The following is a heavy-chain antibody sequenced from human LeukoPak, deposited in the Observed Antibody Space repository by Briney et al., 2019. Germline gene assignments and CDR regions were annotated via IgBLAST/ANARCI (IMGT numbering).Heavy chain of an antibody. D-gene: IGHD6-13*01. CDR3: ARDPSYSSSWYARYWYFDL. Sequence: SQTLSLTCAISGDSVSSNSAAWNWIRQSPSRGLEWLGRTYYRSKWYNDYAVSVKSRITINPDTSKNQFSLQLNSVTPDDTAVYYCARDPSYSSSWYARYWYFDLWGRGTLVTVSS. CDR1: GDSVSSNSAA. CDR2: TYYRSKWYN. J-gene: IGHJ2*01. V-gene: IGHV6-1*01.